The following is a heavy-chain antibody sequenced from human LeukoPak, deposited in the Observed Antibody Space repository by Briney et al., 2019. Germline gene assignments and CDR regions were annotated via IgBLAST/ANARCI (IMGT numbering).Heavy chain of an antibody. D-gene: IGHD4-17*01. CDR3: AKMAYGDYQGGDAFDI. CDR2: ISGSGGST. CDR1: GFTFSSYA. V-gene: IGHV3-23*01. J-gene: IGHJ3*02. Sequence: GGSLRLSCAASGFTFSSYAMSWVREAPGKGLEWVSAISGSGGSTYYADSVKGRFTISRDNSKNTLYLQMNSLRAEDTAVYYCAKMAYGDYQGGDAFDIWGQGTMVTVSS.